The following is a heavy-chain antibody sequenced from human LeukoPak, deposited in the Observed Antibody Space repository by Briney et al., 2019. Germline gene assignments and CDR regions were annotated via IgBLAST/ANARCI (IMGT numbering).Heavy chain of an antibody. CDR1: GFTFDDYA. CDR2: ISWNSGSI. Sequence: GGSLRLSCAASGFTFDDYAMHWVRQAPGKGLEWVSGISWNSGSIGYADSVKGRFTISRVNAKNSLYLQMNSLRAEDTALYYCAKDFTSDYHGDAFDIWGQGTMVTVSS. V-gene: IGHV3-9*01. D-gene: IGHD5-12*01. CDR3: AKDFTSDYHGDAFDI. J-gene: IGHJ3*02.